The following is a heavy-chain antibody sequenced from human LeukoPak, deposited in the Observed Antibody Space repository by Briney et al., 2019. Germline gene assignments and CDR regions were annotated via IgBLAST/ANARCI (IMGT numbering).Heavy chain of an antibody. Sequence: GESLQISCKGSAYNFTNYWIGWVRQLPGKGLEWMGIIYPGDSDTRYSPSFQDHVTTSSDKSTSTTYLEWSSLQASGTAMYYRASVAAAGPFVYRGEGTLV. CDR2: IYPGDSDT. D-gene: IGHD6-13*01. CDR1: AYNFTNYW. J-gene: IGHJ4*02. CDR3: ASVAAAGPFVY. V-gene: IGHV5-51*01.